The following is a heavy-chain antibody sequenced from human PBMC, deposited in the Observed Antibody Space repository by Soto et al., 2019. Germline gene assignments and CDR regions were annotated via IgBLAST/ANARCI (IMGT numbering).Heavy chain of an antibody. J-gene: IGHJ6*02. CDR2: INPNSGGT. D-gene: IGHD3-10*01. V-gene: IGHV1-2*02. CDR1: GYTFTGYY. Sequence: ASVKVSCKASGYTFTGYYMHWVRQAPGQGLEWMGWINPNSGGTNYAQKFQGRVTMTRDTSISTAYMELSRLRSDDTAVYYCARVWSDMRINYYYGMDVWGQGTTVTVSS. CDR3: ARVWSDMRINYYYGMDV.